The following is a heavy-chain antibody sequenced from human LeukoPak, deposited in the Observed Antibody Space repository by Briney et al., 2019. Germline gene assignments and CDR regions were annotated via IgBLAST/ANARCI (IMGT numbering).Heavy chain of an antibody. D-gene: IGHD6-19*01. Sequence: GGSLRLSCAASGFTFSSYWMSWVRQAPGKGLEWVTNIGQDGNGKNYVDSVKGRFTISRDNAKNSLYLQMNSLRAEDTAVYYCARDYLAVAGTDYYYYGMDVWGQGTTVTVSS. V-gene: IGHV3-7*03. J-gene: IGHJ6*02. CDR1: GFTFSSYW. CDR3: ARDYLAVAGTDYYYYGMDV. CDR2: IGQDGNGK.